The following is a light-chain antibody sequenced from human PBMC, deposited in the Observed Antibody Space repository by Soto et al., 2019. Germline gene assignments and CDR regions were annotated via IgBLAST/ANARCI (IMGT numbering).Light chain of an antibody. Sequence: QSVLTQPPSVSGAPGQRVTISCTGSSSNIGAGYDVHWYQQLPGTAPKLLIYGNNNRPSGVPDRFSGSKSGTSASLAITGLQAEDVADYHCQSYDSSLSGVFGGGTKVTVL. CDR1: SSNIGAGYD. J-gene: IGLJ3*02. V-gene: IGLV1-40*01. CDR2: GNN. CDR3: QSYDSSLSGV.